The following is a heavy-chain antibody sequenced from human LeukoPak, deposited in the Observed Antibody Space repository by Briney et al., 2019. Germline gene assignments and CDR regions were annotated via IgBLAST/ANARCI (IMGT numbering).Heavy chain of an antibody. D-gene: IGHD6-13*01. CDR3: AREGAGIAANWFDP. V-gene: IGHV1-18*01. CDR2: ISAYNGNT. CDR1: RYTFTSYG. Sequence: GASVKVSCKASRYTFTSYGISWVRQAPGQGLEWMGWISAYNGNTNYAQKLQGRVTMTTDTSTSTAYMELRSLRSDDTAVYYCAREGAGIAANWFDPWGQGTLVTVSS. J-gene: IGHJ5*02.